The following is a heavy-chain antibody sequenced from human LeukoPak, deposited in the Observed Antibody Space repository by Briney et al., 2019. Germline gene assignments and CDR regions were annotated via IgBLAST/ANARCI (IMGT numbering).Heavy chain of an antibody. CDR1: GFTFSTYW. V-gene: IGHV3-7*04. Sequence: GGSLRLSCAGSGFTFSTYWMRWVRQAPGKGLEWVANIKQDGSDKYYVDSVKGRFTISRDNAKNSLYLQMNSLRAEDTAVYYCAGGSGWYFDYWGQGTLVTVSS. D-gene: IGHD6-19*01. CDR3: AGGSGWYFDY. J-gene: IGHJ4*02. CDR2: IKQDGSDK.